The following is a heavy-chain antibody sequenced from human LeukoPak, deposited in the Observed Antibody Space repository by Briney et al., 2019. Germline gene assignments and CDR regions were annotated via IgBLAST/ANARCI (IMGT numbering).Heavy chain of an antibody. J-gene: IGHJ4*02. CDR1: GFTFSSYA. CDR2: ISGSGGST. Sequence: PGGSLRLSCAASGFTFSSYAMSWVRQAPGKGLEWVSAISGSGGSTYYADSVKGRFTISRGNSKNTLYLQMNSLRAEDTAVYYCAKDDSSGYYSNFDYWGQGTLVTVSS. CDR3: AKDDSSGYYSNFDY. V-gene: IGHV3-23*01. D-gene: IGHD3-22*01.